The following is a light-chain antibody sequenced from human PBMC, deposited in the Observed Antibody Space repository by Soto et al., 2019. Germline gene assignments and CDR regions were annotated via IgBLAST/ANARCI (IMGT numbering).Light chain of an antibody. V-gene: IGKV3-20*01. CDR2: GGS. Sequence: EIVLTQSPGTLSLSPGERATLSCRASQSVSSSYLAWYQQKPGQAPRLLIYGGSSMATGIPDRFSGSGSGTDLTLTISRLEPEDFAVYYCQQYGSSPGTFVQGTKVEIK. CDR1: QSVSSSY. J-gene: IGKJ1*01. CDR3: QQYGSSPGT.